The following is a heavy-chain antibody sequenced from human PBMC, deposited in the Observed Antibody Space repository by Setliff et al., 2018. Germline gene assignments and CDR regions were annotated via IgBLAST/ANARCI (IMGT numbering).Heavy chain of an antibody. Sequence: GASVKVSCKASGGTFSSYAIDWVRQAPGQGLEWMGGIIPMFGTTNYAQRFRGRVTITADESTTTAYLELSSLRSEDTAVYYCARGGDIITIFGVVTPDFYYYMDVWGTGTTVTVSS. V-gene: IGHV1-69*13. CDR1: GGTFSSYA. CDR3: ARGGDIITIFGVVTPDFYYYMDV. CDR2: IIPMFGTT. D-gene: IGHD3-3*01. J-gene: IGHJ6*03.